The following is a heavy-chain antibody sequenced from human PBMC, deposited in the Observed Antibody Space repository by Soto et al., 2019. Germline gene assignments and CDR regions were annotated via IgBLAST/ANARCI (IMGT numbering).Heavy chain of an antibody. J-gene: IGHJ6*02. CDR2: IYYSGST. V-gene: IGHV4-39*07. Sequence: SETLSLTCTFSGGSISSSSYYWGWIRQPPGKGLEWIGSIYYSGSTYYNPSLKSGVTISVDTSKNQFSLKLSSVTAADTAVYYCARNIVVAAEGLYGMDVWGQGTTVTVSS. D-gene: IGHD2-15*01. CDR1: GGSISSSSYY. CDR3: ARNIVVAAEGLYGMDV.